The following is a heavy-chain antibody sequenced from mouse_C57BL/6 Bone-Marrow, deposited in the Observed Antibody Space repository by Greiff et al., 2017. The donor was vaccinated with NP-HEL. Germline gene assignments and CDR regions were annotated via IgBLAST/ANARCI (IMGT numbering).Heavy chain of an antibody. J-gene: IGHJ4*01. V-gene: IGHV1-82*01. CDR2: IYPGDGDT. CDR3: ARLRAAMDY. D-gene: IGHD3-3*01. Sequence: VKVVESGPELVKPGASVKISCKASGYAFSSSWMNWVKQRPGKGLEWIGRIYPGDGDTNYNGKFKGKATLTADKSSSTAYMQLSSLTSEDSAVYFCARLRAAMDYWGQGTSVTVSS. CDR1: GYAFSSSW.